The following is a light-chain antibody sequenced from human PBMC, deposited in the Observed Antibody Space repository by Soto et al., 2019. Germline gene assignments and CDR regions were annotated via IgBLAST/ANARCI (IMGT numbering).Light chain of an antibody. Sequence: DIQMTQSPSTLSASVGDRVTITCRASQSISNWLAWYRQKPGKAPSLLIYKASSLQSGGPTRFSGGGSGADFPLTISRLEPGDCATYYWPQYNNYPWTFGQGTKVEIK. CDR2: KAS. J-gene: IGKJ1*01. V-gene: IGKV1-5*03. CDR1: QSISNW. CDR3: PQYNNYPWT.